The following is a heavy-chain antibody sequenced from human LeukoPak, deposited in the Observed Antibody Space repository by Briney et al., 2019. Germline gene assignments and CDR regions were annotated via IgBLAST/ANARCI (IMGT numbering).Heavy chain of an antibody. CDR1: GGSISSYY. D-gene: IGHD3-16*01. CDR3: ARSAEYPGLTDY. CDR2: IYYSGST. J-gene: IGHJ4*02. Sequence: SETLSLTCSVSGGSISSYYWSWIRQPPGKGLEWIGYIYYSGSTNYNPSLKSRVTISVDTSKSQFSLKLSSVTAADTAVYYCARSAEYPGLTDYWGQGTLVTVSS. V-gene: IGHV4-59*01.